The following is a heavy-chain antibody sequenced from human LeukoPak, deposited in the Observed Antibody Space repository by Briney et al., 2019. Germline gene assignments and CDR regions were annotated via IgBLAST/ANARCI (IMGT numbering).Heavy chain of an antibody. D-gene: IGHD3-16*01. CDR3: ARAWGYSWFDP. Sequence: GGSLRLSCAASGFTVSSNYMSWVRQAPGKGLEWVSVIYSGGSTYYADSVKGRFTTSRDNSKNTLYLQMNSLRAEDTAVYYCARAWGYSWFDPWGQGTLATVSS. CDR1: GFTVSSNY. V-gene: IGHV3-66*02. CDR2: IYSGGST. J-gene: IGHJ5*02.